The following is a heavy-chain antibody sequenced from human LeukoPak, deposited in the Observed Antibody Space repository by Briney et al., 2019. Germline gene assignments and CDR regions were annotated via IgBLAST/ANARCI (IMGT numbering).Heavy chain of an antibody. CDR1: GFSFNNYA. D-gene: IGHD5-12*01. CDR3: AKGAYDYIEIAYFDY. Sequence: GGSLRLSCVASGFSFNNYAMNWVRQAPGKGLEWVSLIIGSIGSTFYADSVKGRFTISRDKSKNTLYLQMNSLRAEDTAVYYCAKGAYDYIEIAYFDYWGQGSLVTVSS. V-gene: IGHV3-23*01. CDR2: IIGSIGST. J-gene: IGHJ4*02.